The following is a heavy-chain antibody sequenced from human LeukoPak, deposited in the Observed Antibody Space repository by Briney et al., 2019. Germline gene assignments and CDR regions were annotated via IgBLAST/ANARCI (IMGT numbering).Heavy chain of an antibody. CDR3: ARAQGFYDSSGLIDY. D-gene: IGHD3-22*01. CDR2: MYYSGIT. V-gene: IGHV4-59*11. J-gene: IGHJ4*02. Sequence: SETLSLTCTVSGGSISSHYWSWIRQPPGKGLEWIGYMYYSGITNYNPSLKSRVTISADTSKNQFSLNLSSVIAADTAVYYCARAQGFYDSSGLIDYWGQGTLVTVSS. CDR1: GGSISSHY.